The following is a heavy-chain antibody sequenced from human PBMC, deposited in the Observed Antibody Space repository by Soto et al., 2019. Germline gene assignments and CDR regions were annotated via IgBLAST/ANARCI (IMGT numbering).Heavy chain of an antibody. CDR3: ARYGSGSAYFDY. D-gene: IGHD3-10*01. Sequence: QVQLVQSGAEVKKPGYSVKVSCKASGGTFSSYTISWVRQAPGQGLEWMGRIIPILGIANYAQKFQGRVTITADKSTSTAYMELSSLRSEDTAVYYCARYGSGSAYFDYWGQGTLVTVSS. J-gene: IGHJ4*02. V-gene: IGHV1-69*02. CDR2: IIPILGIA. CDR1: GGTFSSYT.